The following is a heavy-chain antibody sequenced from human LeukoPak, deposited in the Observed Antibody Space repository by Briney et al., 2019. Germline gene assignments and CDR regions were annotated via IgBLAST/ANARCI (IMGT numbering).Heavy chain of an antibody. CDR1: GGSISSSSYY. J-gene: IGHJ4*02. CDR3: ARDAYYGSGSQGDY. CDR2: IYYSGST. Sequence: SETLSLTCTVSGGSISSSSYYWGWIRQPPGKGLEWIGIIYYSGSTYYNPSLKSRVTISVDTSKNQFSLKLSSVTAADTAVYYCARDAYYGSGSQGDYWGQGTLVTVSS. V-gene: IGHV4-39*07. D-gene: IGHD3-10*01.